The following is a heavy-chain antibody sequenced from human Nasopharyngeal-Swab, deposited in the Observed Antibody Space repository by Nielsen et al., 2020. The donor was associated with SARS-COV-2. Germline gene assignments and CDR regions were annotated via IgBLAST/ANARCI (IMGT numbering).Heavy chain of an antibody. Sequence: LSLTCAASGFTFSSYAMSWVRQAPGKGLEWVSAISGSGGSTYYADSVKGRFTISRGNSKNTLYLQMNSLRAEDTAVYYCAKYYGDYPYYYYYMDVWGKGTTVTVSS. J-gene: IGHJ6*03. V-gene: IGHV3-23*01. D-gene: IGHD4-17*01. CDR3: AKYYGDYPYYYYYMDV. CDR2: ISGSGGST. CDR1: GFTFSSYA.